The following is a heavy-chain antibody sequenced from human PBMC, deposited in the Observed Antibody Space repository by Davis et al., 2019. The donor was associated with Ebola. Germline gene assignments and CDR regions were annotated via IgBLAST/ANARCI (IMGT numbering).Heavy chain of an antibody. CDR3: ARHHGGNSGYDLDY. V-gene: IGHV4-59*08. J-gene: IGHJ4*02. Sequence: SETLSLTCTVSGDSISTYYWSWVRQPPGKGLEWIGTIYYSGSIDYNPSLKSRATISVDTSKNQLSLRLSSVTAADTAVYYCARHHGGNSGYDLDYWGQGTLATVSS. CDR1: GDSISTYY. D-gene: IGHD5-12*01. CDR2: IYYSGSI.